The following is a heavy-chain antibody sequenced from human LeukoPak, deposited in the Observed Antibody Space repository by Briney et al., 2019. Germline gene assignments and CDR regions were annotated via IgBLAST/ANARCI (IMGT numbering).Heavy chain of an antibody. D-gene: IGHD3-10*01. CDR2: ISGSGGST. Sequence: GGSLRLSCAASGFTFSSYAMSWVRQAPGKGLEWVSAISGSGGSTYYADSVKGRFTISRDNSKNTLYLQMNSLRAEDTAVYYCAKDKGYYGSGRYYNSPLPSAPGDYWGQGTLVTVSS. CDR3: AKDKGYYGSGRYYNSPLPSAPGDY. V-gene: IGHV3-23*01. J-gene: IGHJ4*02. CDR1: GFTFSSYA.